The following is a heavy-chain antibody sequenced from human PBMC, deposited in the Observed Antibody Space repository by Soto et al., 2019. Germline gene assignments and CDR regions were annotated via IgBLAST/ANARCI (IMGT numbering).Heavy chain of an antibody. CDR1: GGTFSSYA. J-gene: IGHJ5*02. V-gene: IGHV1-69*13. D-gene: IGHD3-16*02. CDR2: IIPIFGAA. CDR3: ATVNFDVWGSYRDNWFDP. Sequence: SVKVSCKASGGTFSSYAISWVRQAPGQGLEWMGGIIPIFGAANYAQKFQGRVTITADESTSTAYMELSSLRSEDTAVYYCATVNFDVWGSYRDNWFDPWGQGTLVTVSS.